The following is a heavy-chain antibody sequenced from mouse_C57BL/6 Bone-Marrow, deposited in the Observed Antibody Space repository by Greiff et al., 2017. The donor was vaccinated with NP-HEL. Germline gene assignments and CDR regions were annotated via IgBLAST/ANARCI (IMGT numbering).Heavy chain of an antibody. CDR1: GYTFTSYD. V-gene: IGHV1-85*01. D-gene: IGHD1-1*01. J-gene: IGHJ1*03. CDR2: IYPRDGST. Sequence: VQRVESGPELVKPGASVKLSCKASGYTFTSYDINWVKQRPGQGLEWIGWIYPRDGSTKYNEKFKGKATLTVDTSSSTAYMELHSLTSEDSAVYFCARSITTVAYWYFDVWGTGTTVTVSS. CDR3: ARSITTVAYWYFDV.